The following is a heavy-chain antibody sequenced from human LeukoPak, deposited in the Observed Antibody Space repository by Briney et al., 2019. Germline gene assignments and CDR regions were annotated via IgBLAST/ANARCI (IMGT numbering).Heavy chain of an antibody. J-gene: IGHJ4*02. CDR2: ISSSSSYI. Sequence: PGGSLRLSCAASGFTFSSYAMSWVRQAPGKGLEWVSSISSSSSYIYYADSVKGRFTISRDNAKNSLYLQMNSLRAEDTAVYYCARVNDYGDFGDYWGQGTLVTVSS. D-gene: IGHD4-17*01. V-gene: IGHV3-21*01. CDR3: ARVNDYGDFGDY. CDR1: GFTFSSYA.